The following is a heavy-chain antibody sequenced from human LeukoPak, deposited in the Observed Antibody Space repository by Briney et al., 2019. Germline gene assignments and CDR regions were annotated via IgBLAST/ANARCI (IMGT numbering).Heavy chain of an antibody. CDR3: ARDYVSSGGKVYYYYMDV. J-gene: IGHJ6*03. CDR1: GFTFSSYA. CDR2: ISYDGSNK. Sequence: GGSLRLSCAASGFTFSSYAMHWVRQAPGKGLEWVAVISYDGSNKYYADSVKGRFTISRDNSKNTLYLQMNSLRAEDMAVYYCARDYVSSGGKVYYYYMDVWGKGTTVTVSS. D-gene: IGHD3-10*02. V-gene: IGHV3-30*01.